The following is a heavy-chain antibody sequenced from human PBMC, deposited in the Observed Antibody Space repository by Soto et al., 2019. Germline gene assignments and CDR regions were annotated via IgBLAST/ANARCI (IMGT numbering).Heavy chain of an antibody. Sequence: GGSLRLSCTASGFTFGDYAMSWVRQAPGKGLEWVGFIRSKAYGGTTEYAASVKGRFTISRDDSKSIAYLQMNSLKTEDTAVYYCTRAYYYDSSDAFDIWGQGTMVTVSS. CDR2: IRSKAYGGTT. V-gene: IGHV3-49*04. CDR3: TRAYYYDSSDAFDI. CDR1: GFTFGDYA. D-gene: IGHD3-22*01. J-gene: IGHJ3*02.